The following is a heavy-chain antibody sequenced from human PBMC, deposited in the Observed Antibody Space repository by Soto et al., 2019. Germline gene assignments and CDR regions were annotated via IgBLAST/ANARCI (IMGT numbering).Heavy chain of an antibody. CDR1: GGSISSADYY. V-gene: IGHV4-30-4*01. J-gene: IGHJ4*02. D-gene: IGHD3-22*01. CDR3: ARNLYDSSGYSPFGY. CDR2: IHHNGNT. Sequence: QVQLQESGPGLVKPSQTLSLTCTVSGGSISSADYYWSWIRQPPGKGLEWIGHIHHNGNTNYNPSLKNRVTISVDTSKNPFTLKLTSVSDADTAQYFCARNLYDSSGYSPFGYWGQGTLVTVSS.